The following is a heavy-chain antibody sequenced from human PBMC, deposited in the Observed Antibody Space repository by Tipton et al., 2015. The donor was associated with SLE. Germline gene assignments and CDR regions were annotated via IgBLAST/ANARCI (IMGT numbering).Heavy chain of an antibody. CDR3: ARGEGAPAFFDY. CDR2: INHSGST. V-gene: IGHV4-34*01. J-gene: IGHJ4*02. Sequence: TLSLTCTVSGGSIRSYYWTWIRQPPGKGLEWIGEINHSGSTNYNPSLKSRVTISVDTSKNQFSLKLSSVTAADTAVYYCARGEGAPAFFDYWGQGTLVTVSS. CDR1: GGSIRSYY.